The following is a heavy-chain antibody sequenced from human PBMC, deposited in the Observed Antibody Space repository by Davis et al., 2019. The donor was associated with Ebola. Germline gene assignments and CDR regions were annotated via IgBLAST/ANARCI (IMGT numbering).Heavy chain of an antibody. CDR3: ARVVPAIVGATSDY. D-gene: IGHD1-26*01. V-gene: IGHV3-48*02. J-gene: IGHJ4*02. CDR2: ISSSSSTI. Sequence: GGSLRLSCAASGFTFSSYSMNWVRQAPGKGLGWVSYISSSSSTIYYADSVKGRFTISRDNAKNSLYLQMNSLRDEDTAVYYCARVVPAIVGATSDYWGQGTLVTVSS. CDR1: GFTFSSYS.